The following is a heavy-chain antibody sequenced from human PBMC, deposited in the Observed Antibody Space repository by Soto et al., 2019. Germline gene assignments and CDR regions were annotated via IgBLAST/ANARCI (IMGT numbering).Heavy chain of an antibody. V-gene: IGHV1-18*01. CDR2: ISAYNGNT. J-gene: IGHJ4*02. CDR3: ARDSAYGDYVVADGY. D-gene: IGHD4-17*01. CDR1: GYTFTRYG. Sequence: SLKVTCKESGYTFTRYGMSWVRQDTVQGLEWMGWISAYNGNTNYAQKLQGRVTMTTDTSTSTAYMELRSLRSDDTAVYYCARDSAYGDYVVADGYWGQGTLVPV.